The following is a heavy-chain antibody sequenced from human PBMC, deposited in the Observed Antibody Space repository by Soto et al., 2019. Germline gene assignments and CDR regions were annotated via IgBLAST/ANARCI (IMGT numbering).Heavy chain of an antibody. CDR1: GFTFSSYG. D-gene: IGHD2-8*01. V-gene: IGHV3-30*18. Sequence: QVQLVESGGGVVQPGRSLRLSCAASGFTFSSYGMHWVRQSPGKGLEWVAVISYDGSNKYYADSVKGRFTISRDNSKNTLYLQMNSLRAEDTAVYYCAKDGGMVYAPFDYWGQGTLVTAS. J-gene: IGHJ4*02. CDR3: AKDGGMVYAPFDY. CDR2: ISYDGSNK.